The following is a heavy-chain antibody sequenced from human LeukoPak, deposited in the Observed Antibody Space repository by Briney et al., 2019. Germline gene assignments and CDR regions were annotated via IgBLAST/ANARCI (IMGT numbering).Heavy chain of an antibody. CDR1: GFTFSKYA. Sequence: GGSPRLSCAASGFTFSKYAMHWVRQAPGKGLEYASAISSNGDSTYYANSVQGRFIISRDNSKNTLYLQMGSLRVEDMGVYYCAREGASSGSYSYWGQGTLVTVSS. D-gene: IGHD1-26*01. J-gene: IGHJ4*02. CDR2: ISSNGDST. V-gene: IGHV3-64*01. CDR3: AREGASSGSYSY.